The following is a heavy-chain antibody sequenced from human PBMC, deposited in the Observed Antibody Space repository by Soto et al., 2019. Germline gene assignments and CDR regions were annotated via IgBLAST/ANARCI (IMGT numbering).Heavy chain of an antibody. CDR1: SGSISSSNW. J-gene: IGHJ5*02. CDR2: IYHRGST. V-gene: IGHV4-4*02. CDR3: ARAYGSGSYYNGNWFDP. Sequence: QVQLQESGPGLVKPSGTLSLTCAVSSGSISSSNWWSWVRQPPGKGLEWIGEIYHRGSTNYNPSLKSRVTISVDKSKNQFSLKLSSVTAADTAVYYCARAYGSGSYYNGNWFDPWGQGTLVTVSS. D-gene: IGHD3-10*01.